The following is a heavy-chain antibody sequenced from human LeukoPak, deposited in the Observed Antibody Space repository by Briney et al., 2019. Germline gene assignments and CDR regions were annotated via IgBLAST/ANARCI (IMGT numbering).Heavy chain of an antibody. CDR2: IYPGDSDT. V-gene: IGHV5-51*01. D-gene: IGHD4-23*01. CDR3: ARHTTVGTPSIDY. J-gene: IGHJ4*02. CDR1: GYSFTSYW. Sequence: GESLKIFCKGSGYSFTSYWIGWVRQMPGKGLEWMGRIYPGDSDTRYSPSFQGQVTISADKSISTAYLQWSSLKASDTAMYYCARHTTVGTPSIDYWGQGTLVTVSS.